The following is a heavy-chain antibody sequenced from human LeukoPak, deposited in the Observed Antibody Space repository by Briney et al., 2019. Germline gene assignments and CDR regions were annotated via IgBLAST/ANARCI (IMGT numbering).Heavy chain of an antibody. J-gene: IGHJ4*02. Sequence: GGSLRLSCAASGFTFSTYSMKWVCQPPGRGLEWVSSISSGSSYIYYVDSVKGRFTISRDNAKNSLYLQVNSLSAEDTAVYYCARQSGSHPDPLDSWGLGTLVTVSS. D-gene: IGHD3-10*01. CDR1: GFTFSTYS. CDR3: ARQSGSHPDPLDS. V-gene: IGHV3-21*01. CDR2: ISSGSSYI.